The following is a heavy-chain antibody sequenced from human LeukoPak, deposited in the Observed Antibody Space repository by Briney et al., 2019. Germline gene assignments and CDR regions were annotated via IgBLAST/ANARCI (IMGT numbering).Heavy chain of an antibody. CDR2: IKEDGSEE. CDR1: GFTFSDYS. CDR3: ARNRVRGDY. V-gene: IGHV3-7*02. Sequence: AGGSLRLSCAASGFTFSDYSMNWVRQAPGKGLEWVANIKEDGSEEYYMDSVKGRFTISRDNAKNSLYLQMNSLRAEDTATYHCARNRVRGDYWGQGTLVTVSS. D-gene: IGHD3-16*02. J-gene: IGHJ4*02.